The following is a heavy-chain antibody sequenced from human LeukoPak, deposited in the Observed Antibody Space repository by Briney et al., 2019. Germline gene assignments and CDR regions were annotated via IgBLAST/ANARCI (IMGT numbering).Heavy chain of an antibody. CDR2: IYTSGGT. CDR3: ARPYYDSSWYAFGI. J-gene: IGHJ3*02. D-gene: IGHD3-22*01. Sequence: PSETLSLTCTVSGGSISSYYWSWIRQPAGKGLEWIGRIYTSGGTNYNPSLKSRVTMSVDTSKNQFSLKLSSVTAADTAVYYCARPYYDSSWYAFGIWGQGTMVTVSS. CDR1: GGSISSYY. V-gene: IGHV4-4*07.